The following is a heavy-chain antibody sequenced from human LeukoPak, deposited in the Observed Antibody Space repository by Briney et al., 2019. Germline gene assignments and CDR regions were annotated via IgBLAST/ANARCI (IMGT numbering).Heavy chain of an antibody. CDR3: ARAAGGVTMIRGIIGYYGMDV. Sequence: SETLSLTCTVSGGSISSYYWSWIRQPPGKGLDWIGYVYYSGTTNYNPSLKSRVTISVDTSKNQFSLKLNPVTAADTAVYYCARAAGGVTMIRGIIGYYGMDVWGQGTTVTVSS. J-gene: IGHJ6*02. V-gene: IGHV4-59*01. CDR1: GGSISSYY. CDR2: VYYSGTT. D-gene: IGHD3-10*01.